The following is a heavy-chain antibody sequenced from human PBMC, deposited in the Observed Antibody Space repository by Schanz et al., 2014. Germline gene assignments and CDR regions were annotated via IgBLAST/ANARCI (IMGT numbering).Heavy chain of an antibody. CDR2: IKHDGSVK. V-gene: IGHV3-7*05. J-gene: IGHJ4*02. D-gene: IGHD3-10*01. Sequence: EVQLVESGGGLVQPGGSLRLSCTASGFTFSDYWMSWVRQAPGKGPEWVANIKHDGSVKDYVDSVKGRFTISRDNSKSPLYLQMNSLRAEDTAVYYCARIGGSVFDYWAQGTLVTVSS. CDR1: GFTFSDYW. CDR3: ARIGGSVFDY.